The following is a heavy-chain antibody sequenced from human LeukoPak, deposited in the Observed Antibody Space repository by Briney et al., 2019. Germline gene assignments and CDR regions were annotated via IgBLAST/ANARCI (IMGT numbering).Heavy chain of an antibody. CDR1: GFTFSSYA. D-gene: IGHD6-13*01. V-gene: IGHV3-23*01. CDR2: VSGSGAHT. Sequence: GGSLRLSCAASGFTFSSYAMTWVRQAPGKGLQWVSAVSGSGAHTYYADSVKGRFTISRDNAKNSLYLQMNSLRAEDTAVYYCATSGYSSSWYFGWGQGTLVTVSS. J-gene: IGHJ4*02. CDR3: ATSGYSSSWYFG.